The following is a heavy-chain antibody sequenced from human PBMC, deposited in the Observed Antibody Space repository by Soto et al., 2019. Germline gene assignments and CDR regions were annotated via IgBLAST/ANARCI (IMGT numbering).Heavy chain of an antibody. Sequence: SETLSLTCAVYGGSFSGYYWSWIRQPPGKGLEWIGEINHSGSTNYNPSLKSRVTISVDTSKNQFSLKLSSVTAADTAVYYCARGLIAVAGGRQHTRLDYWGQGTLVTVSS. CDR1: GGSFSGYY. CDR2: INHSGST. D-gene: IGHD6-19*01. V-gene: IGHV4-34*01. CDR3: ARGLIAVAGGRQHTRLDY. J-gene: IGHJ4*02.